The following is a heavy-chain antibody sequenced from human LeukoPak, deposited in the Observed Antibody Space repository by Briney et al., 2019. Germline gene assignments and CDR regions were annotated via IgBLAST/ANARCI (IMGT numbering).Heavy chain of an antibody. V-gene: IGHV1-2*02. Sequence: GASVKVSCKASGYTFTGYYMHWVRQAPGQGLEWMGWINPNSGGTNYAQKFQGRVTMTRDTSISTAYMELSRLRSDDTAVYYCARWEVLRPTGFDYWGQGTLVTVSS. CDR2: INPNSGGT. J-gene: IGHJ4*02. CDR1: GYTFTGYY. D-gene: IGHD1-26*01. CDR3: ARWEVLRPTGFDY.